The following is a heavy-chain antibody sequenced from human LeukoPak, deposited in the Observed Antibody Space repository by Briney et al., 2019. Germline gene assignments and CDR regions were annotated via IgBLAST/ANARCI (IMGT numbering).Heavy chain of an antibody. CDR1: GFTFSSYS. CDR3: AKDPTPDYGDYRWGDNWFDP. V-gene: IGHV3-21*04. D-gene: IGHD4-17*01. Sequence: GGSLRLSCAASGFTFSSYSMNWVRQAPGKGLEWVSSISSSSSYIYYADSVKGRFTISRDNSKNTLYLQMNSLRAEDTAVYYCAKDPTPDYGDYRWGDNWFDPWGQGTLVTVSS. J-gene: IGHJ5*02. CDR2: ISSSSSYI.